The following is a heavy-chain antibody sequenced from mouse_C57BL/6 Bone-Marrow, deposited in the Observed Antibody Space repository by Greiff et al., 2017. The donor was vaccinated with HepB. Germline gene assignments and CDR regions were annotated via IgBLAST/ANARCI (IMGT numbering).Heavy chain of an antibody. CDR2: IYWDDDK. CDR1: GFSLSTSGMG. V-gene: IGHV8-12*01. J-gene: IGHJ4*01. D-gene: IGHD1-1*01. Sequence: QVTLIESGPGLLQSSQTLSLTCSFSGFSLSTSGMGVSWMRQPSGKGLEWLAHIYWDDDKRYNPSLKSRLTISKDTSRDQVFLKITSVDTADTAAYYAARTPFTTVDGYYAMDYWGQGTSVTVSS. CDR3: ARTPFTTVDGYYAMDY.